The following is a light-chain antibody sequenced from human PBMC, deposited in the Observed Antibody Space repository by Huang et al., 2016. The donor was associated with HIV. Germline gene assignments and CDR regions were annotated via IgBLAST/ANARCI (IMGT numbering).Light chain of an antibody. CDR3: QQYNDWPPIT. CDR1: QSISSK. Sequence: EIVMTQSPATLSVSPGERATLSCRASQSISSKLAWYQQHLGQAPRLLIYGASTRATGIPARCSGSGSGTEFTLSISSLQAEDFAVYYCQQYNDWPPITFGQGTRLEIK. V-gene: IGKV3-15*01. CDR2: GAS. J-gene: IGKJ5*01.